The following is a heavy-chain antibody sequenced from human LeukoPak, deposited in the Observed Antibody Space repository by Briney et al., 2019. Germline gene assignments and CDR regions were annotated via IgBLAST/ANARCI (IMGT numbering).Heavy chain of an antibody. CDR2: ISSSSSTI. V-gene: IGHV3-48*01. J-gene: IGHJ4*02. CDR1: GFTFSSYS. Sequence: GGSLRLSCAASGFTFSSYSMNWVRQAPGKGLEWASYISSSSSTIYYADSVKGRFTIPRDNAKNSLYLQMNSLRAEDTAVYYCARAGPLPADYWGQGTLVTVSS. CDR3: ARAGPLPADY.